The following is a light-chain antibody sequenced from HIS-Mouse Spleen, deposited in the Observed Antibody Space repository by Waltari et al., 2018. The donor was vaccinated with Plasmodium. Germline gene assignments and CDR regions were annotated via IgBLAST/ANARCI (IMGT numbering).Light chain of an antibody. V-gene: IGLV2-14*01. Sequence: QSALTQPASVSGSPGQSITIPCTATSSVVGVYNSVSWYQQHPGKPPKLMIYEVSNRPSGVSNRFSGSKSGNTASLTISGLQAEDEADYYCSSYTSSSTLVFGTGTKVTVL. J-gene: IGLJ1*01. CDR3: SSYTSSSTLV. CDR1: SSVVGVYNS. CDR2: EVS.